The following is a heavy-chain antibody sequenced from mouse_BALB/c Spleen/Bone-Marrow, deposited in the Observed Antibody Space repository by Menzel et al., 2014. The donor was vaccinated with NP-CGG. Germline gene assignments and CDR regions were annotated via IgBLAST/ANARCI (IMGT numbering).Heavy chain of an antibody. J-gene: IGHJ3*01. Sequence: EVKLMESGGGLVQPGGSLKLSCAASGFDFSRYWMSWVRQAPGKGLEWIGEINPDSSTINYTPSLKDKFIISRDNAKNTLYLQTSKVRSEDTALYYCARQDYYGYGAYWGQGTLVTVSA. D-gene: IGHD1-2*01. CDR3: ARQDYYGYGAY. V-gene: IGHV4-1*02. CDR2: INPDSSTI. CDR1: GFDFSRYW.